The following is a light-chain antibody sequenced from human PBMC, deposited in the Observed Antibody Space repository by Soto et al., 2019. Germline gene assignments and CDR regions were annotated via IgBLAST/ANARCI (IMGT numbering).Light chain of an antibody. Sequence: QSALTQPASVSGSPGQSITISCTGTSSDVGGYNYVSWYQQHPGKAPKLMIYDVSNRPSVVSNRFSGSKSGNTASLTISGLQAADEADYYCSSYTSSSTLVFGGGTKLTGL. J-gene: IGLJ2*01. CDR1: SSDVGGYNY. CDR2: DVS. V-gene: IGLV2-14*01. CDR3: SSYTSSSTLV.